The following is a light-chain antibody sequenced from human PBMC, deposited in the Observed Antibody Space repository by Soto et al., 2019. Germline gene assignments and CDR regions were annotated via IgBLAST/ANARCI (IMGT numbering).Light chain of an antibody. V-gene: IGLV1-44*01. CDR3: ATWDDSLIGSV. CDR2: TSN. J-gene: IGLJ1*01. Sequence: QSALAQPPSASGTPGQRVTISCSGSSSNIGTNSVSWYLQLPGSAPKLLIYTSNQRPSGVPDRFSGSKSGTSASLAISGLQSEDEADYYCATWDDSLIGSVFGTGTKVTVL. CDR1: SSNIGTNS.